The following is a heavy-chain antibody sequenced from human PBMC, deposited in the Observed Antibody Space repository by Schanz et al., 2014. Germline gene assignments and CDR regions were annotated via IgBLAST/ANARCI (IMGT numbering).Heavy chain of an antibody. J-gene: IGHJ4*02. CDR2: ISASGGTT. D-gene: IGHD3-10*01. CDR1: GFTFSAYA. CDR3: ARGGFGEVSYFDY. V-gene: IGHV3-23*01. Sequence: EVQLLESGGGLVQPGGSLRLSCAASGFTFSAYAMTWVRQIPGKGLEWVSAISASGGTTYYADSVKGRFTISRDNSKNTLYLQMNSLRPEDTAVYYCARGGFGEVSYFDYWGQGTLGTVSS.